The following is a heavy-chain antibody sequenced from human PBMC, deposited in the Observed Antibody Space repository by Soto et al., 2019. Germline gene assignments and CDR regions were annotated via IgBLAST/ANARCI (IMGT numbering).Heavy chain of an antibody. Sequence: PSETLSLTCTVSGGSISSGDYYWSWIRQPPGKGLEWIGYIYYSGSTYYNPSLKSRVTISVDTSKNQFSLELSSVTAADTAVYYCARVARWGFWSGYLIDYWGQGTLVTVSS. CDR2: IYYSGST. CDR1: GGSISSGDYY. J-gene: IGHJ4*02. CDR3: ARVARWGFWSGYLIDY. V-gene: IGHV4-30-4*01. D-gene: IGHD3-3*01.